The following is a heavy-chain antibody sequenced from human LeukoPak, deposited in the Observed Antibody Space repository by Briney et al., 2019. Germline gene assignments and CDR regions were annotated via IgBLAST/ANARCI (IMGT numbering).Heavy chain of an antibody. CDR2: IKQDGSEK. CDR3: ARDGGYCSGGTCSSTH. D-gene: IGHD2-15*01. V-gene: IGHV3-7*03. CDR1: GFTFSSYW. J-gene: IGHJ4*02. Sequence: PGGSLRLSCEASGFTFSSYWMNWVRQAPGKGLEWVANIKQDGSEKYYVDSVKGRFTISRDNAKDSLYLQMNCLRAEETAVYYCARDGGYCSGGTCSSTHWGQGTLVTVSS.